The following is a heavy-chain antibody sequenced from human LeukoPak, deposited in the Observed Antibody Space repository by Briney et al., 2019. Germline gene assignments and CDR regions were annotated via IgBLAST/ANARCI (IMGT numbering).Heavy chain of an antibody. Sequence: ASVEVSCKASVYTFTGYYMHWVRQAPGQGLEWMGWINPNSGGTNYAQKFQGRVTMTRDTSISTAYMELGRLRSDDTAVYYCARDFPRYCSGGSCYSFGYWGQGTLVTVSS. CDR3: ARDFPRYCSGGSCYSFGY. CDR2: INPNSGGT. V-gene: IGHV1-2*02. J-gene: IGHJ4*02. D-gene: IGHD2-15*01. CDR1: VYTFTGYY.